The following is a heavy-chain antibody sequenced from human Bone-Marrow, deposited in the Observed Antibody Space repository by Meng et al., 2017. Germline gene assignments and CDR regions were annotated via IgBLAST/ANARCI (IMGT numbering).Heavy chain of an antibody. CDR1: GFTFSSYG. CDR2: ISYDGSNK. V-gene: IGHV3-30*03. CDR3: ARKRAVVEDFDC. D-gene: IGHD6-19*01. Sequence: QVQLVESGGGVVQPGRSLRLSCAASGFTFSSYGMHWVRQAPGKGLEWVAVISYDGSNKYYADSVKGRFTISRDNAKTTLYLQMNSLTVEDTAVYYCARKRAVVEDFDCWGQGTLVTVSS. J-gene: IGHJ4*02.